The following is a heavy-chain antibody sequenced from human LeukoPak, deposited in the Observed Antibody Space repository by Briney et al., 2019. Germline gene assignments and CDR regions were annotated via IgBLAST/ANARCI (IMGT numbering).Heavy chain of an antibody. J-gene: IGHJ4*02. CDR1: GFTFSSYA. CDR3: AKALGGSGSNFDY. D-gene: IGHD3-10*01. CDR2: ISGSGGST. V-gene: IGHV3-23*01. Sequence: PGGSLRLSCAASGFTFSSYAMNWVRQAPGKGLEWVSTISGSGGSTYYADSVKGRFTISRDNSKNMLYLQMNSLRAQDTAVYYCAKALGGSGSNFDYWGQGTLVTVSS.